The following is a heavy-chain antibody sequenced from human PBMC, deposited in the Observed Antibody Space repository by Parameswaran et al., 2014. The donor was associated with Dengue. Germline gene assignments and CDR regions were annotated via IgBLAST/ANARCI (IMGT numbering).Heavy chain of an antibody. Sequence: WIRQPPGKGLEWVAVIWYDGSNKYYADSVKGRFTISRDNSKNTLYLQMNSLRAEDTAVYYCAREWFGESSYYYYYGMDVWGQGTTVTVSS. J-gene: IGHJ6*02. CDR2: IWYDGSNK. D-gene: IGHD3-10*01. CDR3: AREWFGESSYYYYYGMDV. V-gene: IGHV3-33*01.